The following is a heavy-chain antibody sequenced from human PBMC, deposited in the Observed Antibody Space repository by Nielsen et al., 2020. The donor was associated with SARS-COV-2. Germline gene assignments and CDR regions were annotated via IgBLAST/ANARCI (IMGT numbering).Heavy chain of an antibody. CDR2: ISYDGSNK. J-gene: IGHJ4*02. CDR1: GFTFSSYA. D-gene: IGHD3-22*01. Sequence: GGSLRLSCAASGFTFSSYAMHWVRQAPGKGLEWVAVISYDGSNKYYADSVKGRFTISRDNSKNTLYLQMNSLRAEDTAVYYCAKGGWYYYDSSGYHGEVDYWGQGTLVTVSS. V-gene: IGHV3-30-3*01. CDR3: AKGGWYYYDSSGYHGEVDY.